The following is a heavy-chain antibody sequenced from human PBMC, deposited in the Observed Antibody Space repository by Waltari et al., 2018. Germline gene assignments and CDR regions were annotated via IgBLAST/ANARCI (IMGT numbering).Heavy chain of an antibody. CDR2: ISDGSDYS. CDR3: ARDFYCSDGRCTDY. J-gene: IGHJ4*02. Sequence: GRLVGPGGGVAKPGGSLGLPCLVSGSNSRGYSWNWVRQAPGKGLEWVSYISDGSDYSYYADSVKGRFTISRDNAKNSLYLQMNRLRTDDTAVYYCARDFYCSDGRCTDYWGQGTLVTVSS. D-gene: IGHD2-15*01. V-gene: IGHV3-21*01. CDR1: GSNSRGYS.